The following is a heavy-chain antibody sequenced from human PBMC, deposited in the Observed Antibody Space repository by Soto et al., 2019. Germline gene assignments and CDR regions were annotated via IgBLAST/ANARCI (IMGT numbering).Heavy chain of an antibody. V-gene: IGHV1-3*01. CDR1: GYTFTSYA. D-gene: IGHD2-2*01. J-gene: IGHJ6*02. Sequence: ASVKVSCKASGYTFTSYAMHWVRQAPGQRLEWMGWINAGNGNTKYSQKFQGRVTITRDTSASTAYMELSSLRSEDTAVYYCARDFMPQGNYYYGMDVWGQGTTVTVSS. CDR3: ARDFMPQGNYYYGMDV. CDR2: INAGNGNT.